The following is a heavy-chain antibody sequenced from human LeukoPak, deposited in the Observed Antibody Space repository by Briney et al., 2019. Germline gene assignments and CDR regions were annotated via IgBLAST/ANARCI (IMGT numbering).Heavy chain of an antibody. CDR1: GYTFTSYY. V-gene: IGHV1-2*06. CDR2: INPNSGCT. Sequence: ASVKVSCKASGYTFTSYYMHWVRQAPGQGLEWMGRINPNSGCTNYAQKFQGRVTMTRDTSISTAYMELSRLRSDDTAVYYCAATLVPAAIFDYWGQGTLVTVSS. CDR3: AATLVPAAIFDY. J-gene: IGHJ4*02. D-gene: IGHD2-2*01.